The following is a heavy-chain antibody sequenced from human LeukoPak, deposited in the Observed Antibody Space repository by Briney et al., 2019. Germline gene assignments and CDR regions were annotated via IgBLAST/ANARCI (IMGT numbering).Heavy chain of an antibody. V-gene: IGHV3-30*03. D-gene: IGHD3-22*01. Sequence: GGSLRLSCAASGFTFSSYGMHWVRQAPGKGLEWVAVISYDGSNKYYADSVKGRFTISRDNSKNTLYLQMNSLRAEDTAVYYCAREKSYYDSSGYYDYWGQGTLVTVSS. CDR2: ISYDGSNK. CDR1: GFTFSSYG. CDR3: AREKSYYDSSGYYDY. J-gene: IGHJ4*02.